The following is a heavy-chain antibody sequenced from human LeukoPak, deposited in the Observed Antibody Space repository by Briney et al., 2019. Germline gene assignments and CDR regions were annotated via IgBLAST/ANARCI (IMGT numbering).Heavy chain of an antibody. CDR2: IRYDGSNK. J-gene: IGHJ4*02. Sequence: GGSLRLSCAASGFTFSSYGMHWVRQAPGKGLEWVAFIRYDGSNKYYADSVKGRFTISRDNSKNTLYLQMNSLRAEDTAVYYCAKDLYCSSTSCHGVHFDYWGQGTLVTVSS. CDR1: GFTFSSYG. V-gene: IGHV3-30*02. D-gene: IGHD2-2*01. CDR3: AKDLYCSSTSCHGVHFDY.